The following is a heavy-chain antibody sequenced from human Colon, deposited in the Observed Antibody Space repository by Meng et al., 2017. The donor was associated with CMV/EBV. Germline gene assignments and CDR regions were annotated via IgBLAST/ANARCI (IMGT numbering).Heavy chain of an antibody. CDR1: GFSISNYA. CDR2: IYSGGSAT. V-gene: IGHV3-23*03. CDR3: VKNFGGSISGWYTFEL. Sequence: GESLKISCAASGFSISNYAMTWVRQAPGKGLEWVSVIYSGGSATYYADSVKGRFTISRDNMLYLEMNSLRAEDTAVYYCVKNFGGSISGWYTFELWGQGTLVTVSS. J-gene: IGHJ4*02. D-gene: IGHD6-19*01.